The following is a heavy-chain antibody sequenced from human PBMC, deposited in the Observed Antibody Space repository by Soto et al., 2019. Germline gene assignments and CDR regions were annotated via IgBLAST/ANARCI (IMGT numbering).Heavy chain of an antibody. D-gene: IGHD5-12*01. CDR3: ARARRDGYNYFDY. J-gene: IGHJ4*02. CDR1: GGNLSDYF. CDR2: INHRGST. Sequence: PSETLPLTYVVSGGNLSDYFWSWIRQPPGKALEWIGEINHRGSTNYNPSLKSRVTISVDTSKNQFSLKLSSVTAADTAVYYCARARRDGYNYFDYWGQGTLVTVSS. V-gene: IGHV4-34*01.